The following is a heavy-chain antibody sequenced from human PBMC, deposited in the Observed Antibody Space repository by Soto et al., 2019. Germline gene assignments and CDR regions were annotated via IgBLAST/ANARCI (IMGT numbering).Heavy chain of an antibody. V-gene: IGHV4-30-4*01. CDR2: IYYSGST. CDR3: AGGGYCSSTSCYWFDP. CDR1: GGSISSGDYY. J-gene: IGHJ5*02. D-gene: IGHD2-2*01. Sequence: QVQLQESGPGLVKPSQTLSLTCTVSGGSISSGDYYWSWIRQPPGKGLEWIGYIYYSGSTYYNPSRKRRVTISVDTSKNQFSLKLSSVTAADTAVYYCAGGGYCSSTSCYWFDPWGQGTLVTVSS.